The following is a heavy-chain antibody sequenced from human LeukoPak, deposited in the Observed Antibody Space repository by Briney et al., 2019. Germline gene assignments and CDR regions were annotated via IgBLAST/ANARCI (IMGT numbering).Heavy chain of an antibody. CDR1: GGTFSSYA. J-gene: IGHJ4*02. CDR2: IIPILGIA. V-gene: IGHV1-69*04. CDR3: ASGGRYSGYGLDYAY. Sequence: SVKVSCKASGGTFSSYAISWVRQAPGQGLEWMGRIIPILGIANYAQKFQGRVTITADKSTSTAYMELSSLRSEDTAVYYCASGGRYSGYGLDYAYWGQGTLVTVSS. D-gene: IGHD5-12*01.